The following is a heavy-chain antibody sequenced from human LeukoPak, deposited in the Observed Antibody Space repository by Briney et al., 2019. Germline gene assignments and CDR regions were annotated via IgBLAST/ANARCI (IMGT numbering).Heavy chain of an antibody. CDR1: GGSISSGGYS. D-gene: IGHD6-13*01. CDR3: ASNRIAAAGPTGDY. J-gene: IGHJ4*02. V-gene: IGHV4-30-2*01. Sequence: PSETLSLTCAVSGGSISSGGYSWSWIRQPPGKGLEWIGYIYHSGSTYYNPSLKSRVTISVDRSKNQFSLKLSSVTAADTAVYYCASNRIAAAGPTGDYWGQGTLVTVPS. CDR2: IYHSGST.